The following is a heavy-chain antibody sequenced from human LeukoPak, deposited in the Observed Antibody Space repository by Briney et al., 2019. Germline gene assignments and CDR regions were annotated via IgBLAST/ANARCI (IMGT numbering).Heavy chain of an antibody. D-gene: IGHD5-24*01. V-gene: IGHV1-69*04. CDR1: GGTFSSYT. CDR2: IIPILGIA. Sequence: SVKVSCKASGGTFSSYTISWVRQAPGQGLEWMGRIIPILGIANYAQKFQGRVTITADKSTSTAYMGLSSLRSEDTAVYYCARDIREMATIIGHAFDIWGQGTMVTVSS. J-gene: IGHJ3*02. CDR3: ARDIREMATIIGHAFDI.